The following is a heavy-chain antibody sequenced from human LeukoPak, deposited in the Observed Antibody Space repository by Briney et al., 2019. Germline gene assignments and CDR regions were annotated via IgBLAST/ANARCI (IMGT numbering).Heavy chain of an antibody. J-gene: IGHJ4*02. CDR2: ISGSGGST. CDR1: GFTFSSYS. D-gene: IGHD5-24*01. Sequence: PGGSLRLSCAASGFTFSSYSMNWVRQAPGKGLEWVSAISGSGGSTYYADSVKGRFTISRDNSKNTLYLQMNSLRAEDTAVYYCAKRDGYNHGHLDYWGQGTLVTVSS. CDR3: AKRDGYNHGHLDY. V-gene: IGHV3-23*01.